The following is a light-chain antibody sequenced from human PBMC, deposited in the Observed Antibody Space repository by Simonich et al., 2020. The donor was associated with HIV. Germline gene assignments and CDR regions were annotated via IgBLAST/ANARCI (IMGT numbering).Light chain of an antibody. CDR3: CSYAGSSTWV. J-gene: IGLJ3*02. CDR2: EGS. CDR1: RSDVWSFNL. Sequence: QSALTQPASVSGSPGQSITISCTGTRSDVWSFNLVSWYQQHPGKAPKLMLYEGSKRPSGVSNRFSGSKSGNTASLTISGLQAEDEADYYCCSYAGSSTWVFGGGTKLTVL. V-gene: IGLV2-23*01.